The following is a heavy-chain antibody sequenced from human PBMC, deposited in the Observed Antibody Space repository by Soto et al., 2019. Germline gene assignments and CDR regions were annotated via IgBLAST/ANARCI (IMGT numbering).Heavy chain of an antibody. CDR1: GGSISSGGYY. Sequence: QVQLQESGPGLVKPSQTLSLTCTVSGGSISSGGYYWSWIRQHPGKGLEWLGYIYYSGSTYYNPSLKSRVTISVDTSKNQVSLKLSAVTAADTAVYYCARDGDGATRDWYFDLWGRGTLVTVSS. CDR3: ARDGDGATRDWYFDL. D-gene: IGHD1-26*01. V-gene: IGHV4-31*03. J-gene: IGHJ2*01. CDR2: IYYSGST.